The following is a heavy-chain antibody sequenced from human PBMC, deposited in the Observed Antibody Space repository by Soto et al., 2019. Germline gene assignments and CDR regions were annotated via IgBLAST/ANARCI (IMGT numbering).Heavy chain of an antibody. CDR3: ADYYDSSGYYRY. CDR2: IIPIFGTA. Sequence: ASVKVSCKASGVTFSSYAISWVRQAPGQGLEWMGGIIPIFGTANYAQKFQGRVTITADKSTSTAYMELSSLRSEDTAVYYCADYYDSSGYYRYWGQGTLVTVSS. J-gene: IGHJ4*02. CDR1: GVTFSSYA. V-gene: IGHV1-69*06. D-gene: IGHD3-22*01.